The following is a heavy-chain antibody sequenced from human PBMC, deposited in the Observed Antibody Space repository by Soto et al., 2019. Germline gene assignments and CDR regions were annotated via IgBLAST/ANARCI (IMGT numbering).Heavy chain of an antibody. D-gene: IGHD6-19*01. CDR2: IKSKTDGGTT. Sequence: GGSLRLSCAASGFTFSNAWMSWVRQAPGKGLEWVGRIKSKTDGGTTDYAAPVKGRFTISRDDSKNTLYLQMNSLKTEDTAVYYCTTGFVSVAGKHYYYGMDVWGQGTTVTVSS. J-gene: IGHJ6*02. CDR1: GFTFSNAW. V-gene: IGHV3-15*01. CDR3: TTGFVSVAGKHYYYGMDV.